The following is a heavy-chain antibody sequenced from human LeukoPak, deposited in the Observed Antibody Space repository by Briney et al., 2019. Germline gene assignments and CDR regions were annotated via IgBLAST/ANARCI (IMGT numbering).Heavy chain of an antibody. Sequence: PGGSLRLSCAASGFTFSSYGMHWVRQAPGKGLEWVAVISYDGSNKYYADSVKGRFTISRDNSKNTLYLQMNSLRAEDTAVYYCAKCDNELRYFDWLLSSLFDYWGQGTLVTVSS. CDR3: AKCDNELRYFDWLLSSLFDY. J-gene: IGHJ4*02. D-gene: IGHD3-9*01. CDR1: GFTFSSYG. V-gene: IGHV3-30*18. CDR2: ISYDGSNK.